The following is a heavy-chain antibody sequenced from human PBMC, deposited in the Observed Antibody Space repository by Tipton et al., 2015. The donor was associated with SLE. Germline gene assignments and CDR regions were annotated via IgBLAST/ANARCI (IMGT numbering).Heavy chain of an antibody. CDR3: ARHDCSGSSCRNWFDP. CDR1: GGSFSGYY. J-gene: IGHJ5*02. V-gene: IGHV4-34*01. D-gene: IGHD2-15*01. Sequence: TLSLTCAVYGGSFSGYYWSWIRQPPGKGLEWIGEINHSGSTNYNPSLKSRVTISVDTSKNQFSLKVTSVTAADTALYYCARHDCSGSSCRNWFDPWGQGTLVTVSS. CDR2: INHSGST.